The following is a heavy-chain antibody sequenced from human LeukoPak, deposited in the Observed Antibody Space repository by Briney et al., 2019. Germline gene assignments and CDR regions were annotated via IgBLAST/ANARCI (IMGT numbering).Heavy chain of an antibody. CDR2: ISSSGSTI. CDR3: ARDGHRYYGSGSYGFDY. D-gene: IGHD3-10*01. CDR1: GFTFSSYE. Sequence: GGSLRLSCAASGFTFSSYEMNWVRQAPGKGLEWVSYISSSGSTIYYADSVKGRFTISRDNSKNTLYLQMNSLRAEDTAVYYCARDGHRYYGSGSYGFDYWGQGTLVTVSS. J-gene: IGHJ4*02. V-gene: IGHV3-48*03.